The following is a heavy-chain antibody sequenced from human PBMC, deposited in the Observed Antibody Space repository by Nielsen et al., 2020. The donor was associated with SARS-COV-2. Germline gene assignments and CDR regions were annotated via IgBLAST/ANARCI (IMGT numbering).Heavy chain of an antibody. J-gene: IGHJ6*02. Sequence: GESLKISCAASGFTFDDYGMSWVRQAPGKGLELVSGINWNGGSTGYADSVKGRFTISRDNSKNTLYLQMNSLRAEDTAVYYCARDLDYYGMDVWGQGTTVTVSS. V-gene: IGHV3-20*04. CDR2: INWNGGST. CDR1: GFTFDDYG. CDR3: ARDLDYYGMDV.